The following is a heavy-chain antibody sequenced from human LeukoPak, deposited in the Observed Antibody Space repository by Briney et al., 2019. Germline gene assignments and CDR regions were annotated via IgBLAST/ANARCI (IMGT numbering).Heavy chain of an antibody. V-gene: IGHV3-43*02. CDR3: AKDRGSNWNYPGFYYYYMDV. J-gene: IGHJ6*03. Sequence: GGSLRLSCAASGFTFDDYAMHWVRQAPGKGLEWVSLISGDGGSTYYADSVEGRFTISRDNSKNSLYLQMNSLRTEDTALYYCAKDRGSNWNYPGFYYYYMDVWGKGTTVTVSS. CDR1: GFTFDDYA. D-gene: IGHD1-7*01. CDR2: ISGDGGST.